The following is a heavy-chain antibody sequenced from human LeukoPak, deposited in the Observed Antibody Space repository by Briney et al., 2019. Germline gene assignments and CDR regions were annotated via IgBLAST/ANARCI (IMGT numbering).Heavy chain of an antibody. J-gene: IGHJ4*02. D-gene: IGHD3-3*01. V-gene: IGHV3-53*01. CDR2: IYSGGST. CDR1: GFTVSSNY. Sequence: PGGSLRLSCAASGFTVSSNYMSWVRQAPGKGLEWVSVIYSGGSTYYADSVKGRFTISRDNSKNTLYLQMNSLRAEDTAVYYCAKDWLRFLPDYWGQGTLVTVSS. CDR3: AKDWLRFLPDY.